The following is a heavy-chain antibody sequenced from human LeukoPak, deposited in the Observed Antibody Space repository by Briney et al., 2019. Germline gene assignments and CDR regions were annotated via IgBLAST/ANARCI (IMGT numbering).Heavy chain of an antibody. V-gene: IGHV3-30-3*01. D-gene: IGHD3-22*01. CDR1: GFTFSSYA. Sequence: GRSLRLSCAASGFTFSSYAMHWDRQAPGKGLEWAAVISYDGSNKYYADSVKGRFTISRDNSKNTLYLQMNSLRAEDTAVYYCARDYYDSSGYYSLSNWFDPWGQGTLVTVSS. CDR3: ARDYYDSSGYYSLSNWFDP. CDR2: ISYDGSNK. J-gene: IGHJ5*02.